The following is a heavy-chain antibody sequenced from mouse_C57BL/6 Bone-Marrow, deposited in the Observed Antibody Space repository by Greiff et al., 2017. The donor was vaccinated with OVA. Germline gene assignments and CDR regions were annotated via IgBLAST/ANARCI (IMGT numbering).Heavy chain of an antibody. V-gene: IGHV5-12*01. CDR2: ISNGGGST. CDR1: GFTFSDYY. D-gene: IGHD2-5*01. Sequence: EVKVVESGGGLVQPGGSLKLSCAASGFTFSDYYMYWVRQTPEKRLEWVAYISNGGGSTYYPDTVKGRFTISRDNAKNTLYLQMSRLKSEDTAMYYCARQVTTAMDYWGQGTSVTVSS. J-gene: IGHJ4*01. CDR3: ARQVTTAMDY.